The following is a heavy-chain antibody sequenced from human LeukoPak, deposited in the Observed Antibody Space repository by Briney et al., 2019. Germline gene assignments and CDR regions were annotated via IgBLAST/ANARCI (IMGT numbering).Heavy chain of an antibody. J-gene: IGHJ4*02. D-gene: IGHD3-10*01. CDR3: ARDWGGGTHDY. CDR2: ISNSGSTI. Sequence: PGGSLRLSCAASGFTFSSYEMNWVRQAPGKRLEWVSYISNSGSTIYHADSVKGRFTISRDNAKNSLYLQMNSLRAEDTAVYYCARDWGGGTHDYWGQGTLVTVSS. CDR1: GFTFSSYE. V-gene: IGHV3-48*03.